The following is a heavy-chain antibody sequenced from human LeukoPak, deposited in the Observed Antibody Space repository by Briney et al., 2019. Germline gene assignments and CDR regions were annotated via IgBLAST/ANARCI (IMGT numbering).Heavy chain of an antibody. CDR1: GGSVSSSSYF. CDR3: ARIVGYSYGYSDY. CDR2: IYYSGGT. V-gene: IGHV4-39*01. D-gene: IGHD5-18*01. J-gene: IGHJ4*02. Sequence: RASETLSLTCTVSGGSVSSSSYFWGWIRQPPGKGLEWIGSIYYSGGTYYNPSLKSRVTISVDTSKNQFSLKLSSVTAADTAVYYCARIVGYSYGYSDYWGQGTLVTVSS.